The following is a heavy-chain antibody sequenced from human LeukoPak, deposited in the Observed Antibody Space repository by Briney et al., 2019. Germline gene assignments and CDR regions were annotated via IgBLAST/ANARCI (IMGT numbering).Heavy chain of an antibody. V-gene: IGHV4-39*07. Sequence: SETLSLTCTVSGGSISSSSYYWGWIRQPPGKGLEWIGSIYYSGSTYYNPSLKSRVTISVDTSKNQFSLKLSSVSAADTAVYYCARVCSSTSVFYYYYYMDVWGKGTTVTVSS. CDR1: GGSISSSSYY. CDR3: ARVCSSTSVFYYYYYMDV. D-gene: IGHD2-2*01. CDR2: IYYSGST. J-gene: IGHJ6*03.